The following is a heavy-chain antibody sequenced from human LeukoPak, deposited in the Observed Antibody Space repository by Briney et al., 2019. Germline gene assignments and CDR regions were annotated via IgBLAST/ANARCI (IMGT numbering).Heavy chain of an antibody. J-gene: IGHJ4*02. CDR3: AKGAIPIYGVVDF. CDR2: IYSGGST. D-gene: IGHD3-3*01. CDR1: GFTVSNNY. Sequence: GGSLRLSCVASGFTVSNNYMNWVRQAPGKGLEWVSVIYSGGSTDYADSVRGRFTISRDNSKNTVYLQMNSLRAGDTAVYYCAKGAIPIYGVVDFWGQGTLVTVSS. V-gene: IGHV3-53*01.